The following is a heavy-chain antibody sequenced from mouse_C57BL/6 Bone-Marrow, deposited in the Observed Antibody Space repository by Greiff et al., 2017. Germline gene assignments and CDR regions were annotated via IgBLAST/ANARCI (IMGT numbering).Heavy chain of an antibody. Sequence: EVQVVESGPGLVKPSQSLSLTCSVTGYSITSGYYWNWIRQFPGNKLEWMGYISYDGSNNYNPSLKNRISITRDTSKNQFFLKLNSVTTEDTATYYCARRSSYAYAMDYWGQGTSVTVSS. J-gene: IGHJ4*01. CDR2: ISYDGSN. D-gene: IGHD1-1*01. V-gene: IGHV3-6*01. CDR3: ARRSSYAYAMDY. CDR1: GYSITSGYY.